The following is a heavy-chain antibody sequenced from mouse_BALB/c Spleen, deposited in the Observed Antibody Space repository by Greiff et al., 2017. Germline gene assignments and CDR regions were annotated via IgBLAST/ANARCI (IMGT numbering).Heavy chain of an antibody. D-gene: IGHD2-10*02. CDR2: ISYSGST. CDR1: GYSITSDYA. V-gene: IGHV3-2*02. J-gene: IGHJ4*01. Sequence: EVQLVESGPGLVKPSQSLSLTCTVTGYSITSDYAWNWIRQFPGNKLEWMGYISYSGSTSYNPSLKSRISITRDTSKNQFFLQLNSVTTEDTATYYCARSYGNYVFYAMDYWGQGTSVTVSS. CDR3: ARSYGNYVFYAMDY.